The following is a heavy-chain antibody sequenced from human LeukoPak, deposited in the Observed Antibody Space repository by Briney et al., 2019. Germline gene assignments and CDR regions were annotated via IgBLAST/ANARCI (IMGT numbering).Heavy chain of an antibody. CDR2: ISYTGSNK. CDR1: GFTFSSYE. CDR3: ARDGDSSGYYAAFDI. Sequence: GGSLRLSCAASGFTFSSYEMNWVRQAPGKGLEWLSYISYTGSNKYYADSVKGRFTISRGNAKNSLYLQMNSLRDEDTAVYYCARDGDSSGYYAAFDIWGQGTMVTVSS. D-gene: IGHD3-22*01. V-gene: IGHV3-48*03. J-gene: IGHJ3*02.